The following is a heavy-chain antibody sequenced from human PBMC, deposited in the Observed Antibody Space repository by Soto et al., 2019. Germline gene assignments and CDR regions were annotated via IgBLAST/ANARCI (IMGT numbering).Heavy chain of an antibody. V-gene: IGHV3-7*01. J-gene: IGHJ4*02. CDR2: IKEDGSEK. Sequence: EVHLVESGGGLVQPGGSLRLSCAASGFTFSRYWMSWVRQAPGKGLEWVANIKEDGSEKKNVDSVKGRFTISRDNAKNSLYLQMNSLRAEDTAVYYCARAYYDFRWGSYRFDYWGQGDLVTVSS. CDR1: GFTFSRYW. D-gene: IGHD3-16*02. CDR3: ARAYYDFRWGSYRFDY.